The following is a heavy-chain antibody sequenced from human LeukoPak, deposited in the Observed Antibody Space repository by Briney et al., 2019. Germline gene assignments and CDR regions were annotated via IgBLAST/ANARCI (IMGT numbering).Heavy chain of an antibody. CDR1: GGSISSSSYY. J-gene: IGHJ4*02. D-gene: IGHD3-22*01. V-gene: IGHV4-39*01. CDR2: IYNSGNT. Sequence: SETLSLACIVSGGSISSSSYYWGWLRQPPGKGLEWIGSIYNSGNTYYNPSLKSRVTISVDTSKNQFSLKLSSVTAADTAVYYCARERYYYDSTSEGNYWGQGTLVTVSS. CDR3: ARERYYYDSTSEGNY.